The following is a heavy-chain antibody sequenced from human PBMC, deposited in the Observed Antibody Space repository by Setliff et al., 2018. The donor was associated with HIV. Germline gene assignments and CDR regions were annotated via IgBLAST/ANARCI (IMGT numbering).Heavy chain of an antibody. Sequence: GGSLRLSCAGSGSNCKNARMSWVRQAPGKGLEWVGRIKSSIDGETTAYAAPLKGRFTISRDDSKNTLYLQMDSLSTEDTAVYYCILLGMHGAFDIWGQGTMVTVSS. V-gene: IGHV3-15*01. CDR3: ILLGMHGAFDI. CDR2: IKSSIDGETT. D-gene: IGHD7-27*01. CDR1: GSNCKNAR. J-gene: IGHJ3*02.